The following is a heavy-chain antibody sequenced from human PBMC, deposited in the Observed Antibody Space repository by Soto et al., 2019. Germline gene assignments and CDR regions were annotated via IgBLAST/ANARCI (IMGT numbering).Heavy chain of an antibody. CDR2: ISGSGGST. V-gene: IGHV3-23*01. D-gene: IGHD3-9*01. CDR1: GFTFSSYA. Sequence: PGGSLRLSCAASGFTFSSYAMSWVRQAPGKGLEWVSAISGSGGSTYYADSVKGRFTISRDNSKNTLYLQMNSLRAEDTAVYYCAKDELDYDILTGYYNWFDPWGQGTLVTVSS. J-gene: IGHJ5*02. CDR3: AKDELDYDILTGYYNWFDP.